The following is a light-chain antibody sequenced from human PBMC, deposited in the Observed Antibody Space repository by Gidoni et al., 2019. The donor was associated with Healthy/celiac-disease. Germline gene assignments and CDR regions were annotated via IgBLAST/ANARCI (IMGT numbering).Light chain of an antibody. CDR3: QQYGSSPPFT. J-gene: IGKJ3*01. CDR2: GAS. Sequence: ELVLTQSPGTLSLSPGERATLSCRASQSVSSSYLAWYQQKPGQAPRLLIYGASRRATGIPDRFSGSGSGTDFTLTISRLEPEDFAVYYCQQYGSSPPFTFGPGTKVDIK. V-gene: IGKV3-20*01. CDR1: QSVSSSY.